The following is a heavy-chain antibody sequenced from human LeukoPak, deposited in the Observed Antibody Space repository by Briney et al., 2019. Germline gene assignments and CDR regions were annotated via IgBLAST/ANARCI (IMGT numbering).Heavy chain of an antibody. CDR1: GFTFSSYS. V-gene: IGHV3-21*01. CDR2: ISSSSSYI. J-gene: IGHJ4*02. Sequence: GGSLRLSCAASGFTFSSYSMNWVRQAPGKGLEWVSSISSSSSYIYYADSVKGRFTISRDNAKNSLYLQMNSLRAEDTAVYYCAREHCSSGWYDYWGQGTLVTVSS. D-gene: IGHD6-19*01. CDR3: AREHCSSGWYDY.